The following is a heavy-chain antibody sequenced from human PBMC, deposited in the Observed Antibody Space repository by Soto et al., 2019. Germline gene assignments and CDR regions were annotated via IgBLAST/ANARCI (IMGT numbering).Heavy chain of an antibody. V-gene: IGHV3-23*01. D-gene: IGHD3-3*01. J-gene: IGHJ4*02. CDR2: ISGSDGET. CDR3: ARWSYLDY. CDR1: GFSFGSYA. Sequence: GGSLRLSCAASGFSFGSYALSWVRQAPGKGLEWVSTISGSDGETFYADSVKGRFSISRDTSQSTLYLQMNSLRADDTAMYYCARWSYLDYWGQGTRVTVSS.